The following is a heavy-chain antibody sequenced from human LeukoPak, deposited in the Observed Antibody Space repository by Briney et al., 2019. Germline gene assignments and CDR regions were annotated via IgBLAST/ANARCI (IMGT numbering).Heavy chain of an antibody. CDR1: GYSISSGYY. CDR3: ARDSTTGTTHWFDP. Sequence: SETLSLTCTVSGYSISSGYYWGWIRQPPGKGLEWIGSIYHSGSTYYNPSLKSRVTISVDTSKNQFSLKLSSVTAADTAVYYCARDSTTGTTHWFDPWGQGTLVTVSS. CDR2: IYHSGST. D-gene: IGHD1-1*01. V-gene: IGHV4-38-2*02. J-gene: IGHJ5*02.